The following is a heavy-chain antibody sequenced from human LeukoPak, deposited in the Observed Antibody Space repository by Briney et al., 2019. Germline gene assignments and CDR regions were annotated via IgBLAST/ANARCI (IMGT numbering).Heavy chain of an antibody. CDR2: IDWDDDK. Sequence: RESGPALVKPTQTLTLTCTFSGFSLSTSGMCVSWICQPPGKALEWLARIDWDDDKYYSTSLKTRLTISKDTSKNQVVLTMTNMDPVDTATYYCARIQVVSSGWYYFDYWGQGTLVTVSS. CDR1: GFSLSTSGMC. J-gene: IGHJ4*02. V-gene: IGHV2-70*11. D-gene: IGHD6-19*01. CDR3: ARIQVVSSGWYYFDY.